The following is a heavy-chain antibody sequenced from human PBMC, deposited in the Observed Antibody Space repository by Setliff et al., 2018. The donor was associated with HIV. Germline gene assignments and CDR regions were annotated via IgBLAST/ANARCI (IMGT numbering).Heavy chain of an antibody. D-gene: IGHD3-9*01. Sequence: PGGSLRLSCAASEFTFSSYSMNWVRQAPGKGLEWVASISSSCAHIFYADSLKGRFTISRDNGKNLLYLQMNSLRAEDTAVYYCARGGRLQYFDWPSYAMDVWGQGTTVTVSS. CDR2: ISSSCAHI. J-gene: IGHJ6*02. V-gene: IGHV3-21*06. CDR1: EFTFSSYS. CDR3: ARGGRLQYFDWPSYAMDV.